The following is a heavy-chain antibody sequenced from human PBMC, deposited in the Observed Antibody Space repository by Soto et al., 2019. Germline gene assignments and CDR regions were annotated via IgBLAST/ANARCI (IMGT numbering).Heavy chain of an antibody. CDR2: IKRESEGATI. V-gene: IGHV3-15*01. Sequence: EVQLVESGGSLVKPGGSLRLACAGSGVTFSTSWMTWIRQAPGKGLEWIGRIKRESEGATIDYAEAVKGRFTISRDDSKNILYLQMRGLKTEDTAVYYCMTWQSRGRVYFDYWGQGTLVTISS. CDR1: GVTFSTSW. CDR3: MTWQSRGRVYFDY. J-gene: IGHJ4*02.